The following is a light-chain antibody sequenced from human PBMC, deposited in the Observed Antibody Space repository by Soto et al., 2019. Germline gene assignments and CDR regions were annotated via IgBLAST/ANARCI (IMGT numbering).Light chain of an antibody. V-gene: IGLV2-14*03. CDR3: ASYTSSNTLI. J-gene: IGLJ2*01. CDR2: DVS. Sequence: QSALTQPASVSGSPGQSITISCTGTSSDVGGYNYVSWYQQHPDKAPKFLIYDVSSRPSGVSNRFSGSKSDNTASLTISGLQPEDEADYYCASYTSSNTLIFGGGTKLTVL. CDR1: SSDVGGYNY.